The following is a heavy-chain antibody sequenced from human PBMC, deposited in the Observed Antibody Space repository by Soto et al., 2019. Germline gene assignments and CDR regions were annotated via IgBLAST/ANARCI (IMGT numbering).Heavy chain of an antibody. D-gene: IGHD3-3*01. V-gene: IGHV3-30*18. CDR1: GFTFSSYG. Sequence: PGGSLRLSCAASGFTFSSYGMHWVRQAPGKGLEWVAVISYDGSNKYYADSVKGRFTISRDNSKNTLYLQMNSLRAEDTAVYYCAKEYYDFWSGYVKEYYYYMDVSGKGTTVTV. CDR3: AKEYYDFWSGYVKEYYYYMDV. J-gene: IGHJ6*03. CDR2: ISYDGSNK.